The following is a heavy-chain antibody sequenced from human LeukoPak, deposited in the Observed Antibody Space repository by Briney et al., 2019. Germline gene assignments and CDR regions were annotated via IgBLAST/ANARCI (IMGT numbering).Heavy chain of an antibody. CDR2: ISAYNGNT. Sequence: ASVKVSCKASGYTFTSYGISWVRQAPGQGLEWMGRISAYNGNTNYAQKLQGRVTMTTDTSTSTAYMELRSLRSDDTAVYYCARGYYYDSSGYFFLGYWGQGTLVTVSS. J-gene: IGHJ4*02. CDR1: GYTFTSYG. CDR3: ARGYYYDSSGYFFLGY. D-gene: IGHD3-22*01. V-gene: IGHV1-18*01.